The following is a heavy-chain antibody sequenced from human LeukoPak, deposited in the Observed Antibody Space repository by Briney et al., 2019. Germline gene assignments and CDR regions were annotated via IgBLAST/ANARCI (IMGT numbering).Heavy chain of an antibody. D-gene: IGHD6-19*01. CDR2: IKQDGSEK. J-gene: IGHJ4*02. CDR1: GFTFSSYW. CDR3: ARDGSVAGTRAFDY. Sequence: GGSLRLSCAASGFTFSSYWMSWVRQAPGKGLEWVANIKQDGSEKYYVDSVKGRFTISRDNAKNSLYLQMNSLRAEDTAVYYCARDGSVAGTRAFDYWGQGTLVTVSS. V-gene: IGHV3-7*01.